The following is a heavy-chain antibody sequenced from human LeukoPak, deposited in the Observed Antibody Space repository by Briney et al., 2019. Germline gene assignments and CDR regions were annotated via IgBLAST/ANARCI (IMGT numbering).Heavy chain of an antibody. CDR2: IYYSGST. CDR3: ARVGDGYNLYYYYYMDV. J-gene: IGHJ6*03. Sequence: SETLSLTCTVSGGSISSYYWSWIRQPPGKGLEWIGYIYYSGSTNYNPSLKSRVTISVDTSKNQFSLKLSSVTAADTAVYYCARVGDGYNLYYYYYMDVWGKGTTVTISS. CDR1: GGSISSYY. D-gene: IGHD5-24*01. V-gene: IGHV4-59*01.